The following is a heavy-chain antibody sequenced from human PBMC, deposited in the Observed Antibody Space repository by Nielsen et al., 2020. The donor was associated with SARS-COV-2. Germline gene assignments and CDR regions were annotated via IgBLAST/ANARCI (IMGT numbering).Heavy chain of an antibody. V-gene: IGHV3-30*18. Sequence: WIRQPPGKGLEWVAVISYDGSNEDSADSVKGRFTISRDNSKSTLYLQMNSLRAEDTAMYYCAKDQGGFCSSTTCYRNGLDVWGQGTTVTVSS. D-gene: IGHD2-2*01. J-gene: IGHJ6*02. CDR3: AKDQGGFCSSTTCYRNGLDV. CDR2: ISYDGSNE.